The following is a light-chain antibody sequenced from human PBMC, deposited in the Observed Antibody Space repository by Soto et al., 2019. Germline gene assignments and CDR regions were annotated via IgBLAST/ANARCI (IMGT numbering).Light chain of an antibody. Sequence: QSVLTQPASVSGSPGQSITISCTGTSSDVGSYNLVSRYQQHPGKAPKLMIYEGIKRPSGVSNRFSGSKSGNTASLTISGLQAEDEADYYCCSDAGSSTFYVLGTGTKVTVL. J-gene: IGLJ1*01. V-gene: IGLV2-23*01. CDR2: EGI. CDR3: CSDAGSSTFYV. CDR1: SSDVGSYNL.